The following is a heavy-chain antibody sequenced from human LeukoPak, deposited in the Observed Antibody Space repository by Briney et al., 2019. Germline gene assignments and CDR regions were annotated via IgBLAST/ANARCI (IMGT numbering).Heavy chain of an antibody. J-gene: IGHJ4*02. CDR1: GFTFSSYW. CDR3: ARGYYYDSSGYLKDY. V-gene: IGHV3-7*04. D-gene: IGHD3-22*01. CDR2: IKQDGSEK. Sequence: GGSLRLSCAASGFTFSSYWMSWVRQAPGKGLEWVANIKQDGSEKYYVDSVKGRFTISRDNAKNSLYLQMNSLRAEDTAVYYCARGYYYDSSGYLKDYWGQGTLVTVSS.